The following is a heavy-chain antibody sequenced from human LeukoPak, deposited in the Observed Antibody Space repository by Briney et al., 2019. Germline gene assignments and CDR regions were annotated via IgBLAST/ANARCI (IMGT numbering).Heavy chain of an antibody. J-gene: IGHJ6*02. CDR2: IYYSGST. Sequence: PSETLSLTCTVSGGSISSSSYYWGWIRQPPGKGLEWIGSIYYSGSTYYNPSLKSRVTISVDTSKNQFSLKLSSVTAADTAVYYCARDLNIAVAGTPCGMDVWGQGTTVTVSS. CDR3: ARDLNIAVAGTPCGMDV. D-gene: IGHD6-19*01. V-gene: IGHV4-39*07. CDR1: GGSISSSSYY.